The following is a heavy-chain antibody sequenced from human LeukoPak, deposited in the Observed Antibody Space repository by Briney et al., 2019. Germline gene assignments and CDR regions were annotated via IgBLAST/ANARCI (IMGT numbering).Heavy chain of an antibody. CDR1: GGSISSYY. CDR2: IYYSGST. Sequence: PSETLSLTCTVSGGSISSYYWSWIRQPPGKGLEWIGYIYYSGSTNYNPSLKSRVTISVDTSKNQFSLKLSSVTAADTAVYYCAVETTVTNWFDPWGQGTLVTVSS. V-gene: IGHV4-59*01. D-gene: IGHD4-17*01. J-gene: IGHJ5*02. CDR3: AVETTVTNWFDP.